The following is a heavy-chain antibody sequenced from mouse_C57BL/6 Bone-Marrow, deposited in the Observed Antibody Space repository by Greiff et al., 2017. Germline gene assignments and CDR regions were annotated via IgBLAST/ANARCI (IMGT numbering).Heavy chain of an antibody. V-gene: IGHV1-64*01. CDR2: IHPNSGST. CDR3: ASAYYGSFFDY. Sequence: QVQLQQPGAELVKPGASVKLSCKASGYTFTSYWMPWVKQRPGQGLEWIGMIHPNSGSTNYNEKFKSKATLTVDKSSSTAYMQLSSLTSEDSAVYYCASAYYGSFFDYWGQGTTLTVSS. J-gene: IGHJ2*01. CDR1: GYTFTSYW. D-gene: IGHD1-1*01.